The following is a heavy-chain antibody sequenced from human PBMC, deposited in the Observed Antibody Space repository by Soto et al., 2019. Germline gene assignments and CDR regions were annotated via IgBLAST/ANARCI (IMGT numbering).Heavy chain of an antibody. CDR1: GGSFSGYY. Sequence: PSETLSLTCAVYGGSFSGYYWSWIRQPPGKGLEWIGEINHSGSTNYNPSLKSRVTISVDTSKNQFSLKLSSVTAADTAVYYCARGRGSGYYYYYYGMDVWGQGTTVTVS. J-gene: IGHJ6*02. CDR3: ARGRGSGYYYYYYGMDV. CDR2: INHSGST. V-gene: IGHV4-34*01. D-gene: IGHD6-25*01.